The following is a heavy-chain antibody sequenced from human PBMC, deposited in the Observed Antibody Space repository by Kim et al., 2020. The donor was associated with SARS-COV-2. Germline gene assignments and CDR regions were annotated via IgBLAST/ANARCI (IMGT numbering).Heavy chain of an antibody. J-gene: IGHJ4*02. Sequence: SVKVSCKASGGTFSSYAISWVRQAPGQGLEWMGGIIPIFGTANYAQKFQGRVTITADESTSTAYMELSSLRSEDTAVYYCARVSINEVAGTGQSFDYWGQGTLVTVSS. CDR3: ARVSINEVAGTGQSFDY. D-gene: IGHD6-19*01. CDR2: IIPIFGTA. CDR1: GGTFSSYA. V-gene: IGHV1-69*13.